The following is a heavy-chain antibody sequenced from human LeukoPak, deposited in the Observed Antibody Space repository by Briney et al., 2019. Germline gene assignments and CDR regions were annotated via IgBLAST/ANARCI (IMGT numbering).Heavy chain of an antibody. CDR3: ARVGYCSGGSCYFTWDY. CDR1: GGSISSYY. V-gene: IGHV4-59*01. D-gene: IGHD2-15*01. CDR2: IYYSGST. J-gene: IGHJ4*02. Sequence: SETLSLTCTVSGGSISSYYWSWIRQPPGKGREWIGYIYYSGSTNYNPSLQSRVTISVGTSKNQFSLKLSSVTAADTAVYYCARVGYCSGGSCYFTWDYWGQGTLVTVSS.